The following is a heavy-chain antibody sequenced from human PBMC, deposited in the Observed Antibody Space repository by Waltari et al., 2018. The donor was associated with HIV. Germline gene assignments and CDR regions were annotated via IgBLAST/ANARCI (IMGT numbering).Heavy chain of an antibody. D-gene: IGHD2-8*01. V-gene: IGHV4-39*07. CDR1: GAPISSSSYY. CDR3: ARDPAKSSSTCGNGVCGLGY. CDR2: INYSGST. Sequence: QLQLQESAPGLVKLSETLSLTCTVSGAPISSSSYYWGWTRQPPGKGLEWIGSINYSGSTYYNPSRKSRVTISVDTSKNQFSLKLSSVTAADTAVYYCARDPAKSSSTCGNGVCGLGYWGQGTLVTISS. J-gene: IGHJ4*02.